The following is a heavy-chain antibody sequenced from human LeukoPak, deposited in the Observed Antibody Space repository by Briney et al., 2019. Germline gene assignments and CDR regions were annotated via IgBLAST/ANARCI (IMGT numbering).Heavy chain of an antibody. CDR3: AKVLGMYGSSCYAWYFDY. D-gene: IGHD6-13*01. J-gene: IGHJ4*02. V-gene: IGHV3-23*01. CDR2: ISGSGYST. CDR1: GFTFSSYA. Sequence: GGSLRLSCTASGFTFSSYAMSWVRQAPGKGLEWVSIISGSGYSTYYADSVKGRFTISRDNSKNTLYLQMNSLRAEDTAVYYCAKVLGMYGSSCYAWYFDYWGQGTLVTVSS.